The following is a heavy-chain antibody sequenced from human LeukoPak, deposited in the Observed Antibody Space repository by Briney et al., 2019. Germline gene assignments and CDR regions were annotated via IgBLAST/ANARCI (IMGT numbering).Heavy chain of an antibody. J-gene: IGHJ4*02. CDR1: GYTFTSYG. D-gene: IGHD5-18*01. Sequence: ASVKVSCKASGYTFTSYGISWVRQAPGRGLEWMGWISAYNGNTNYAQKLQGRVTMTTDTSTSTAYMELRRLRSDYTAVYYCARDSRYSYGYHYWGQGTLVTVSS. CDR2: ISAYNGNT. V-gene: IGHV1-18*01. CDR3: ARDSRYSYGYHY.